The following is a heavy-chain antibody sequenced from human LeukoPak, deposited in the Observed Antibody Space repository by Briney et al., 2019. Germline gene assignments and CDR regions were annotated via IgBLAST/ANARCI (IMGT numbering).Heavy chain of an antibody. D-gene: IGHD6-19*01. J-gene: IGHJ4*02. V-gene: IGHV3-23*01. CDR3: AKDQWDY. CDR1: GFTFSNDA. Sequence: GGSLRLSCAASGFTFSNDAMSWVRQAPGKGLEWVSDISGSGDSTYYADSVKGRFTISRDNYKKTLYLQMNSLRVEDTAVYYCAKDQWDYWGQGTLVTVSS. CDR2: ISGSGDST.